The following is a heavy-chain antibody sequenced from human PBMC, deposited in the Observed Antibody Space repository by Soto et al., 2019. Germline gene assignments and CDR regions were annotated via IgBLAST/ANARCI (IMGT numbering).Heavy chain of an antibody. V-gene: IGHV3-30-3*01. CDR1: GFTFSSYA. D-gene: IGHD5-18*01. CDR2: ISYDGSNK. J-gene: IGHJ4*02. CDR3: ARDIELWLNPFDY. Sequence: QVQLVESGGGVVQPGRSLRLSCAASGFTFSSYAMHWVRQAPGKGLEWVAVISYDGSNKYYADSVKGRFTISRDNSKNTLYRQMNSLRAEDTAVYYCARDIELWLNPFDYWGQGTLVTVSS.